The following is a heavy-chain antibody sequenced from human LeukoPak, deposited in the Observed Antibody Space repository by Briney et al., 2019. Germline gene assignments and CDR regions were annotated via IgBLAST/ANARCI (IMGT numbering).Heavy chain of an antibody. V-gene: IGHV5-10-1*01. CDR3: ARWSDYGDY. Sequence: GESLQISCKGSGCRFTSYWSSWVRQMPGKGLEWMGRIYPSECYNNYSPSFQGHVTISADKSISTAYLQWSSLKASDTAMYYCARWSDYGDYWGQGTLVTVSS. CDR2: IYPSECYN. J-gene: IGHJ4*02. CDR1: GCRFTSYW.